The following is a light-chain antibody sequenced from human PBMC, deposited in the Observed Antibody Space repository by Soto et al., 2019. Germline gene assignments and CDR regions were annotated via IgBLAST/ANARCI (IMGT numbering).Light chain of an antibody. CDR3: SSYTTSSTVV. V-gene: IGLV2-14*01. CDR1: TSDIGVYEY. J-gene: IGLJ2*01. Sequence: QSALTQPASVSGSPGQSITISCTGTTSDIGVYEYVSWYQHHPGKAPKLMIYEVNNRPSGVSNRFSGSKSADTASLTISGLQAEDEADYYCSSYTTSSTVVFGGGTQLTVL. CDR2: EVN.